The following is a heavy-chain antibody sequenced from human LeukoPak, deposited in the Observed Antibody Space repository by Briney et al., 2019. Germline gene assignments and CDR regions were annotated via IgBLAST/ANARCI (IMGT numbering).Heavy chain of an antibody. D-gene: IGHD3-22*01. CDR2: IYPGDSDT. CDR3: ARPLYDSSGRPGTYYYYMDV. Sequence: GKSLKISCKGSGYSFTSYWIGWVRQMPGKGLEGMGIIYPGDSDTRYSPSFQGQVTISADKSISTAYLQWSSLKASDTAMYYCARPLYDSSGRPGTYYYYMDVWGKGTTVTVSS. J-gene: IGHJ6*03. CDR1: GYSFTSYW. V-gene: IGHV5-51*01.